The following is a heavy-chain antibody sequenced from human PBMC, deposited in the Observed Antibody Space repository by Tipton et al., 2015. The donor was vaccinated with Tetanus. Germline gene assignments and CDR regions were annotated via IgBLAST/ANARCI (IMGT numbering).Heavy chain of an antibody. CDR3: AKRYNNDYYTGRDVFDV. CDR1: GFTFSSYA. D-gene: IGHD3-3*01. CDR2: LSENGANT. V-gene: IGHV3-23*01. J-gene: IGHJ3*01. Sequence: SLRLSCSASGFTFSSYAMSWIRQAPGEGLEWLSSLSENGANTFYADSVKARFTISRDNSKNTLFLQMSSLGADDTAVYYCAKRYNNDYYTGRDVFDVWGQGQWSPSPQ.